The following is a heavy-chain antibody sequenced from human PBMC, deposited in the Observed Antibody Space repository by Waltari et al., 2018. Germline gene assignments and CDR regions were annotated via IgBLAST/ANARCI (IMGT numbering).Heavy chain of an antibody. Sequence: EVQLVESGGGLVQPGRSLRLSCDASGFPFDDYAMHWVRQAPGKGLEWVSGISWNSGSIGYADSVKGRFTISRDNAKNSLYLQMNSLRAEDTALYYCAKEGGLAPFDYWGQGTLVTVSS. V-gene: IGHV3-9*01. D-gene: IGHD3-16*01. CDR3: AKEGGLAPFDY. CDR1: GFPFDDYA. J-gene: IGHJ4*02. CDR2: ISWNSGSI.